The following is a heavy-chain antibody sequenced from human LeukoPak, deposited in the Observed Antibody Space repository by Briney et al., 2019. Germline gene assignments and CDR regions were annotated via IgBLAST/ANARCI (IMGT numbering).Heavy chain of an antibody. CDR2: INHSGST. Sequence: PSETLSLTCTVSGGFIRSYYWSWIRQPPGKGLEWIGEINHSGSTNYNPSLKSRVTISVDTSKNQFSLKLSSVTAADTAVYYCARGGNNTIFGVVTFDYWGQGTPVTVS. J-gene: IGHJ4*02. D-gene: IGHD3-3*01. CDR3: ARGGNNTIFGVVTFDY. V-gene: IGHV4-34*01. CDR1: GGFIRSYY.